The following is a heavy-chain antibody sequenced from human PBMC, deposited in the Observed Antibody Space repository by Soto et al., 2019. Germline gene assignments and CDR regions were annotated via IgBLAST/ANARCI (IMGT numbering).Heavy chain of an antibody. CDR3: ARVARDSSPFNWFDP. J-gene: IGHJ5*02. D-gene: IGHD6-13*01. CDR2: IIPIFGTA. CDR1: GGTFSSYA. Sequence: SVKVSCKASGGTFSSYAISWVRQAPGQGLEWMGGIIPIFGTASYAQKFQGRVTITADESTSTAYMELSSLRSEDTAVYYCARVARDSSPFNWFDPWGQGTLVTVSS. V-gene: IGHV1-69*13.